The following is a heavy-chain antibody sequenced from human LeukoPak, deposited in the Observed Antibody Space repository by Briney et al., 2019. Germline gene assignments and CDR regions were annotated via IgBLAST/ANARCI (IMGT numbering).Heavy chain of an antibody. V-gene: IGHV4-34*01. CDR1: GASFSGYY. Sequence: SETLSLTCAVYGASFSGYYCSWIRQPPGKGLEWIGEINHSESTNYNPSLKSRVTILVDTSKNQFSLKLSSVTVADTAVYYCARGVVVVPDANYYYYMDVWGKGTTVTVSS. CDR2: INHSEST. J-gene: IGHJ6*03. D-gene: IGHD2-2*01. CDR3: ARGVVVVPDANYYYYMDV.